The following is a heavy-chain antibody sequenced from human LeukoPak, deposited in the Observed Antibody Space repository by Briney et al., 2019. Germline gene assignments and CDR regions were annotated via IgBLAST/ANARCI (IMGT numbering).Heavy chain of an antibody. Sequence: SETLSLTCTVSGGSISSSSYYWGWIRQPPGKGLEWIGSIYYSGGTYYNPSLKSRVTISVDTSKNQFSLKLSSVTAADTAVYYCARTRDDAFDIWGQGTMVTVSS. V-gene: IGHV4-39*07. CDR3: ARTRDDAFDI. CDR2: IYYSGGT. CDR1: GGSISSSSYY. J-gene: IGHJ3*02.